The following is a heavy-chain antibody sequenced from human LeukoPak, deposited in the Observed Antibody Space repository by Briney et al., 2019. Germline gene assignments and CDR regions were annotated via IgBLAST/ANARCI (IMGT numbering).Heavy chain of an antibody. V-gene: IGHV4-34*01. J-gene: IGHJ4*02. Sequence: SETLSLTCAVYGGSFSGYYRSWIRQPPGKGLEWIGEINHSGSTNYNPSLKSRVTISVDTSKNQFSLKLSSVTAADTAVYYCARERHNDILTGYYLNSFDYWGQGTLVTVSS. CDR3: ARERHNDILTGYYLNSFDY. CDR2: INHSGST. D-gene: IGHD3-9*01. CDR1: GGSFSGYY.